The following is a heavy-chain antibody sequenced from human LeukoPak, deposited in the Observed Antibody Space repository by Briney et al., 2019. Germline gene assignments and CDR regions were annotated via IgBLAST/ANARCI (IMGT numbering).Heavy chain of an antibody. D-gene: IGHD1-26*01. Sequence: GGSLRLSCAASGFTFSSYSMNWVHQAPGKGLEWVSYISSRSSTIYYADSVKGRFTISRDNAKNSLHLQMNSLRAEDTAVYYCARDRGLWEVLYYFDYWGQGTLVTVSS. CDR1: GFTFSSYS. CDR2: ISSRSSTI. V-gene: IGHV3-48*01. CDR3: ARDRGLWEVLYYFDY. J-gene: IGHJ4*02.